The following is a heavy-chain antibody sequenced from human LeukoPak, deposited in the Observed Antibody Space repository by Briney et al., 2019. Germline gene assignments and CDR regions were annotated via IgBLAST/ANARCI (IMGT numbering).Heavy chain of an antibody. CDR1: GGSIRSSYYY. CDR2: IYYSGST. J-gene: IGHJ5*02. D-gene: IGHD5-12*01. CDR3: ARGGGYSGYVNWFDP. Sequence: SETLSLTCTVSGGSIRSSYYYWSWIRQPPGTGLEWIGYIYYSGSTNYNLSLKSRVTISVDTSKNQFSLKLSSVTAADTAVYYCARGGGYSGYVNWFDPWGQGTLVTVSS. V-gene: IGHV4-61*01.